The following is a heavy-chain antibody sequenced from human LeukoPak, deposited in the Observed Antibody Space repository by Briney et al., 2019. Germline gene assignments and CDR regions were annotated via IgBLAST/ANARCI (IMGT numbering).Heavy chain of an antibody. Sequence: GGSLRLSCAASGFTFSSYGMHWVRQAPGKGLEWVAVIWYDGSNKYYADSVKGRFTISRDNSKNTLYLQMNSLRAEDTAVYYCAREPDSSGYYHYFDYRGQGTLVTVSS. CDR3: AREPDSSGYYHYFDY. V-gene: IGHV3-33*01. CDR2: IWYDGSNK. J-gene: IGHJ4*02. D-gene: IGHD3-22*01. CDR1: GFTFSSYG.